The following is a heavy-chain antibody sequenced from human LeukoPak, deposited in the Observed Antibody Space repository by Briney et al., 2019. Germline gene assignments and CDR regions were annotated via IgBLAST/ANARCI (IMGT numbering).Heavy chain of an antibody. J-gene: IGHJ3*02. CDR2: IYYTGST. CDR1: GGPISSYY. D-gene: IGHD2-2*01. Sequence: PSETLSLTCTVSGGPISSYYWSWIRQPPGKGLEWIGYIYYTGSTDFNPSLTSRVAISVDTSKNQFSLKLSSVTAADSAVYYCARENKYAFDIWGQGTMVTVSS. V-gene: IGHV4-59*01. CDR3: ARENKYAFDI.